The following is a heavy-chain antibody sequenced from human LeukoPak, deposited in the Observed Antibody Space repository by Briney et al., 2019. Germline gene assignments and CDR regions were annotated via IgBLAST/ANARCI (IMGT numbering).Heavy chain of an antibody. D-gene: IGHD4-17*01. CDR1: GGTFSSYA. Sequence: SVKVSCKASGGTFSSYAISWVRQAPGQGLEWMGGIIPIFGTANYAQKFQGRVTITTDESTSTAYMELNSLRSEDTAVYYCARTGPYDYYYYYYMDVWGKGTTVTVSS. CDR2: IIPIFGTA. J-gene: IGHJ6*03. CDR3: ARTGPYDYYYYYYMDV. V-gene: IGHV1-69*05.